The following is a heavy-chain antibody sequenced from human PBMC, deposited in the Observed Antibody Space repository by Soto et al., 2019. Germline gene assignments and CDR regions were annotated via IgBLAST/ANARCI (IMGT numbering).Heavy chain of an antibody. J-gene: IGHJ4*02. V-gene: IGHV4-34*01. CDR3: GRGGDGYNPDY. CDR1: GGSFSGYY. Sequence: SETLSLTCAVYGGSFSGYYWSWIRQPPGKGLEWIGEINHSGSTNYNPSLKSRVTISVDTSKNQFSLKLSSVTAADTAVYYCGRGGDGYNPDYWGQGTLVTVSS. CDR2: INHSGST. D-gene: IGHD5-12*01.